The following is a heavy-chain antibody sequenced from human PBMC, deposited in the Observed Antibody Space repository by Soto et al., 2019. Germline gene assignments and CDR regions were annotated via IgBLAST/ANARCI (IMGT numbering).Heavy chain of an antibody. J-gene: IGHJ3*02. D-gene: IGHD3-22*01. Sequence: PGESLKISCKGSGYSFTSYWIGWVRQMPGKGLEWMGIIYPGDSDTRYSPSFQGQVTISADKSISTAYLQWSSLKASDTAMYYCARGAITMIVVVIPDAFDIWGKGTMVTVSS. CDR3: ARGAITMIVVVIPDAFDI. V-gene: IGHV5-51*01. CDR1: GYSFTSYW. CDR2: IYPGDSDT.